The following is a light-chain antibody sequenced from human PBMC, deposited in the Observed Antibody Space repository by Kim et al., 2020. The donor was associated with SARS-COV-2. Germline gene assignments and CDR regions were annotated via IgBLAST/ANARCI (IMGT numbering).Light chain of an antibody. Sequence: GKTVTISCTGSSGSIASNYVKWYQQRPGSAPTTVIYENNQRPSGVPDRFSGSIDSSSNSASLTISGLKTEDEADYYCQSYDNNNQVFGGGTKLTVL. CDR3: QSYDNNNQV. V-gene: IGLV6-57*02. J-gene: IGLJ3*02. CDR1: SGSIASNY. CDR2: ENN.